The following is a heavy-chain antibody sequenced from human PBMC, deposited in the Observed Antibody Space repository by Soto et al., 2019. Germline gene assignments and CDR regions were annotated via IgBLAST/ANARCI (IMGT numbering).Heavy chain of an antibody. CDR3: ARDNSGDFWSGYSHYYFDY. D-gene: IGHD3-3*01. CDR1: VYTLTSYG. V-gene: IGHV1-18*01. Sequence: XSVKVSCKTSVYTLTSYGISWVRQAPGQGPEWMGWISAYSGHTNYAQKFQGRLTMTTDTSTRIAYMELRSLRSDDTALYYCARDNSGDFWSGYSHYYFDYWGQGNLVTVSS. CDR2: ISAYSGHT. J-gene: IGHJ4*02.